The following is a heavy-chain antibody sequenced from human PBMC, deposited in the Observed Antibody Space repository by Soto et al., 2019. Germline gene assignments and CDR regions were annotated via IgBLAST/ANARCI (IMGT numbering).Heavy chain of an antibody. D-gene: IGHD3-9*01. J-gene: IGHJ4*02. CDR2: ISYDGSNK. V-gene: IGHV3-30*03. CDR3: VRVFDTYYFDL. Sequence: GGSLRLSCAASGFSFNIFAMNWVRQAPGKGLEWVAVISYDGSNKYYADSVKGRFTISRDNSKKTLYLQMNSLRAEDTAVYYCVRVFDTYYFDLWGQGNMVTVSS. CDR1: GFSFNIFA.